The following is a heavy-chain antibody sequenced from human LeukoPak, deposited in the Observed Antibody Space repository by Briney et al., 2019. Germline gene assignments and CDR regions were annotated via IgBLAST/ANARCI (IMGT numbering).Heavy chain of an antibody. CDR2: MNPNSGNT. CDR3: ALRGYSYGSPYYYYYYMDV. Sequence: ASVKVSCKASGYTFTSYDINWVRQATGQGLEWMGWMNPNSGNTGYAQKFQGRATMTRNTSISTAYMELSSLRSEDTAVYYCALRGYSYGSPYYYYYYMDVWGKGTTVTVSS. CDR1: GYTFTSYD. D-gene: IGHD5-18*01. J-gene: IGHJ6*03. V-gene: IGHV1-8*01.